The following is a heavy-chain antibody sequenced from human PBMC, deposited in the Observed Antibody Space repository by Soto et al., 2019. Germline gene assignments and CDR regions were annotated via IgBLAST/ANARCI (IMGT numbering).Heavy chain of an antibody. CDR3: TRYSYGASEY. D-gene: IGHD5-18*01. J-gene: IGHJ4*02. CDR2: IKSKTDGGTT. V-gene: IGHV3-15*01. CDR1: GFTVSNAW. Sequence: EVQLVESGGGLVKPGGSLRLSCAASGFTVSNAWMSWVRQAPGKGLEWVGRIKSKTDGGTTEYDAPVKGRFTISRDDSKNTLYPQMNSLKTEDTAVYYCTRYSYGASEYWGQGTLVTVSS.